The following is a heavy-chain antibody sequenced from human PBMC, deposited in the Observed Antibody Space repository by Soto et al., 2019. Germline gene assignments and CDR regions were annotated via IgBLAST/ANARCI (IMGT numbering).Heavy chain of an antibody. CDR1: GYTFTGYY. V-gene: IGHV1-2*04. CDR2: INPNSGGT. Sequence: ASVKVSCKASGYTFTGYYMHWVRQAPGQGLEWMGWINPNSGGTNYAQKFQGWVTMTRDTSISTAYMELSRLRSDDTAVYYCGLVVSCIGVSDAFDIWSQGSIVTVSS. CDR3: GLVVSCIGVSDAFDI. J-gene: IGHJ3*02. D-gene: IGHD2-8*01.